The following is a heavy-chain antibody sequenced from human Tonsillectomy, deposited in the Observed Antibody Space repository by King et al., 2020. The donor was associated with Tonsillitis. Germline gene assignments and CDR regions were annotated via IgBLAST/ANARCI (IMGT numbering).Heavy chain of an antibody. J-gene: IGHJ3*02. CDR2: IYYSGTT. D-gene: IGHD3-10*01. CDR3: ARDIDTGSAFDI. V-gene: IGHV4-59*01. CDR1: GGSISSYY. Sequence: QLQESGPGLVKPSETLSLTCTVSGGSISSYYWSWIRQPPGKGLEWIGYIYYSGTTNYNPSLKSRVTISVDTSKNQFSLKLSSVTAADTAVYYCARDIDTGSAFDIWGQGTMATVSS.